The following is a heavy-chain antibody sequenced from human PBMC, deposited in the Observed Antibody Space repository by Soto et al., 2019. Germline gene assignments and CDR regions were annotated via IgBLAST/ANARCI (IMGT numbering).Heavy chain of an antibody. CDR3: TTSVGATTAYYYYYYGMDV. V-gene: IGHV3-15*07. CDR1: GFTFSNAW. D-gene: IGHD1-26*01. J-gene: IGHJ6*02. CDR2: IKSKTDGGTT. Sequence: GGSLRLSCAASGFTFSNAWMNWVRQAPGKGLEWVGRIKSKTDGGTTDYAAPVKGRFPISRDDSKNTLYLQMNSLKTEDTAVYYCTTSVGATTAYYYYYYGMDVWGQGTTVTVSS.